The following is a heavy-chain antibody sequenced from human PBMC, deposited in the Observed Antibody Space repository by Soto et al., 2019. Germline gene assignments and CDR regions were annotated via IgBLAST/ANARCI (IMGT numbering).Heavy chain of an antibody. CDR1: GFTFGDYA. CDR3: TRDHYGRGFSSGAFDS. CDR2: IKSKAFGGTP. J-gene: IGHJ4*02. Sequence: AGGSLRLSCSPSGFTFGDYAMNWFRQAPGKGLEWVGFIKSKAFGGTPEYAASVKGRFTISRDDSMSIAYLQMSSLKTDDTAVYYCTRDHYGRGFSSGAFDSWGQGTPVTVSS. V-gene: IGHV3-49*03. D-gene: IGHD5-18*01.